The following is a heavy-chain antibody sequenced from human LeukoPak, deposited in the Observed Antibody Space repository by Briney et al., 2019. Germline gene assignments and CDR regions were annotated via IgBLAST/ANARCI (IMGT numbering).Heavy chain of an antibody. V-gene: IGHV4-4*07. J-gene: IGHJ4*02. CDR3: ARDSCSSTSCYEYFDY. CDR1: GGSISSYY. Sequence: PSETLSLTCTVSGGSISSYYWSWIRQPAGKGLEWIGRIYTSGSTNYNPSLKSRVTVSVDTSKNQFSLKLSSVTATDTAVYYCARDSCSSTSCYEYFDYWGQGTLVTVSS. CDR2: IYTSGST. D-gene: IGHD2-2*01.